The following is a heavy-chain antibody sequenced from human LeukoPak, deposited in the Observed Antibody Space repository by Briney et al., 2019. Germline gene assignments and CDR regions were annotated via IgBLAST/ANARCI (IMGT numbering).Heavy chain of an antibody. D-gene: IGHD6-19*01. CDR1: GFTFSSYA. CDR2: ISSNGGST. CDR3: ARDNIAVAGINYYYYMDV. Sequence: PGGSLRLSCAASGFTFSSYAMHWVRQAPGKGLEYVSAISSNGGSTYYANSVKGRFTISRDNSKNTLYLQMGSLRAEDMAVYYCARDNIAVAGINYYYYMDVWGKGTTVTISS. J-gene: IGHJ6*03. V-gene: IGHV3-64*01.